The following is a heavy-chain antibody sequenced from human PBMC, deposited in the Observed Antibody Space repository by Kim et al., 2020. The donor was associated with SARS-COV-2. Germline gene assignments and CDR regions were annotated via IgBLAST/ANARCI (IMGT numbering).Heavy chain of an antibody. V-gene: IGHV4-39*01. CDR3: ARRYYMSGSLRSNWFDP. CDR1: VGSISNSFYY. D-gene: IGHD3-16*02. Sequence: SETLSLTCSATVGSISNSFYYWAWIRQPPGKGLEWIASIFYSVTTYYNPSLKSRATIFMDTSQKQLSLKLTSVTAADTAVYYCARRYYMSGSLRSNWFDPWGPGTLVTVSS. J-gene: IGHJ5*02. CDR2: IFYSVTT.